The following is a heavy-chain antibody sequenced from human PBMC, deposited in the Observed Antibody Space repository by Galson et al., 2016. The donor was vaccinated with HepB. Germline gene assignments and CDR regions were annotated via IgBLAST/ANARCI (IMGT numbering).Heavy chain of an antibody. J-gene: IGHJ4*02. CDR1: GFTSSSYG. CDR2: ISYDASRK. Sequence: SLRLSCAASGFTSSSYGFHWVRQAPGKGLEWVAFISYDASRKYYADSVKGRFTLSRDFSKNTLSLQMNTLRGDDTAMYFCARERVPYSNSWYAFDYWGRGTLVTVSS. V-gene: IGHV3-30*03. D-gene: IGHD6-13*01. CDR3: ARERVPYSNSWYAFDY.